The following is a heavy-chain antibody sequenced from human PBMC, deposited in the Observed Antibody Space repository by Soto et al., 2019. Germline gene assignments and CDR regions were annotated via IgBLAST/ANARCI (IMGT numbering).Heavy chain of an antibody. CDR2: INAGNGNT. CDR1: GYTFTSYA. CDR3: ARGETVVVVAATPWDSDY. Sequence: GASVKVSCKASGYTFTSYAMHWVRQAPGQRLEWMGWINAGNGNTKYSQKFQGRVTITRDTSASTAYMELSSLRSEDTAVYYCARGETVVVVAATPWDSDYWGQGTLVTVSS. V-gene: IGHV1-3*01. J-gene: IGHJ4*02. D-gene: IGHD2-15*01.